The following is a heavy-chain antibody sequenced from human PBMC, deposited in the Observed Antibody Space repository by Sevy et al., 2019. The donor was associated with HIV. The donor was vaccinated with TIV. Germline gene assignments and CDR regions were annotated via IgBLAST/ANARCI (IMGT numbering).Heavy chain of an antibody. D-gene: IGHD2-2*02. J-gene: IGHJ6*03. CDR1: GFTFSDYY. CDR2: ISSSGSTI. V-gene: IGHV3-11*01. Sequence: GGSLRLSCAASGFTFSDYYMSWIRQAPGKGLQWVSYISSSGSTIYYADSVKGRFTISRDNAKNSLYLQMNSLRAEDTAVYYCARDGGYCSSTSCYTNYYYYYMDVWGKWTTVTVSS. CDR3: ARDGGYCSSTSCYTNYYYYYMDV.